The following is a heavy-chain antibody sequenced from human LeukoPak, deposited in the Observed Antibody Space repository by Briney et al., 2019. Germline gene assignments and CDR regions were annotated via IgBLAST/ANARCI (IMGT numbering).Heavy chain of an antibody. J-gene: IGHJ4*02. V-gene: IGHV4-31*03. D-gene: IGHD1-14*01. Sequence: SETLSLTCTVSGGSISSGGYYWSWIRQHPGKGLEWIGYIYYSGSTYYNPSLKSRVTISVDKSKNQCALKLSSGTAADTAVYYCASRGEPFDYWGQGTLVTVSS. CDR2: IYYSGST. CDR1: GGSISSGGYY. CDR3: ASRGEPFDY.